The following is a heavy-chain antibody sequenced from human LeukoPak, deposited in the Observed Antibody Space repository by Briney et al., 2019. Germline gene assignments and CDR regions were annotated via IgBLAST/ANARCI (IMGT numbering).Heavy chain of an antibody. CDR1: GGTFSSYG. CDR2: IIPIFNTA. CDR3: AREGTTDNWFDP. V-gene: IGHV1-69*13. D-gene: IGHD1-7*01. Sequence: ASVKVSCKASGGTFSSYGISWVRQAPGQGLEWMGGIIPIFNTAKYARKFQGRVTITADESTSTAYMELSSLRSEDTAVYYCAREGTTDNWFDPWGQGTLVTVSS. J-gene: IGHJ5*02.